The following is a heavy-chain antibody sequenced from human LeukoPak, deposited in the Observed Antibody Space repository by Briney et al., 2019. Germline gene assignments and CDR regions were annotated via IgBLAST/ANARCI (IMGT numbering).Heavy chain of an antibody. V-gene: IGHV4-4*07. CDR3: ASGLAGAGPDAFDI. J-gene: IGHJ3*02. D-gene: IGHD6-13*01. Sequence: SETLSLTCSVSGGSISSSYWSWIRQPAGKGLEWIGRIYTSGSTNYSPSLKSRVTISLDKSKNQFSLKLNSVTAADTAVYYCASGLAGAGPDAFDIWGQGTMVTVSS. CDR1: GGSISSSY. CDR2: IYTSGST.